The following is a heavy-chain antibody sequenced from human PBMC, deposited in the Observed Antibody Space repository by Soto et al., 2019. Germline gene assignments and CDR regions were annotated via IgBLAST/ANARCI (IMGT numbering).Heavy chain of an antibody. CDR1: GGGNLGDYR. J-gene: IGHJ4*02. CDR2: IIPKLGSA. D-gene: IGHD2-21*01. Sequence: SVKVSCKASGGGNLGDYRTTWVRRAPGQGLEWMGGIIPKLGSANYAQNFQGRVTVTADESTNTVYMELRSLRSDDMAVYYCARGGDGYNFGVVYWGQGTPVTVSS. CDR3: ARGGDGYNFGVVY. V-gene: IGHV1-69*13.